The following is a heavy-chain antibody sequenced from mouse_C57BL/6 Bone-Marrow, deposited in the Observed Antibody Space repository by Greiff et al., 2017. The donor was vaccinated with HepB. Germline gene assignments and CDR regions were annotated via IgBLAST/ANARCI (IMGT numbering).Heavy chain of an antibody. D-gene: IGHD2-3*01. Sequence: EVQGVESGGDLVKPGGSLKLSCAASGFTFSSYGMSWVRQTPDKRLEWVATISSGGSYTYYPDSVKGRFTISRDNAKKTLYLQMRSLKSEDTAMYYCARPRDGYYPYFDVWGTGTTVTVSS. CDR3: ARPRDGYYPYFDV. CDR1: GFTFSSYG. J-gene: IGHJ1*03. CDR2: ISSGGSYT. V-gene: IGHV5-6*01.